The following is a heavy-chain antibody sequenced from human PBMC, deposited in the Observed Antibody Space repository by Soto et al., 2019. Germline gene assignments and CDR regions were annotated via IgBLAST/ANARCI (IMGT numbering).Heavy chain of an antibody. J-gene: IGHJ4*02. V-gene: IGHV1-69*13. CDR3: ARGDEMTAVTIFEY. CDR1: GGAFGRYS. Sequence: GASVKVSCKASGGAFGRYSVSWVRQAPGRGLEWIGGVIPVFNTSNYSLKFQGRVAIFADLSTSTVFMELRSLRSEDTALYYCARGDEMTAVTIFEYWGQGTLVTVSS. D-gene: IGHD4-17*01. CDR2: VIPVFNTS.